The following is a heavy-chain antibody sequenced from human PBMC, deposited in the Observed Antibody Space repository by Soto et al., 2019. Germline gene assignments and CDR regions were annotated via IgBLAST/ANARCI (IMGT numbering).Heavy chain of an antibody. Sequence: GESLKISCKGSGYSFTSYWIGWVRQMPGKGLEWMGIIYPGDSDTRYSPSFQGQVTISADKSISPAYLQWSSLKASDTAMYYCARTAAAGKYYSGTDVWGQGTTVTVSS. CDR3: ARTAAAGKYYSGTDV. J-gene: IGHJ6*02. D-gene: IGHD6-13*01. CDR2: IYPGDSDT. CDR1: GYSFTSYW. V-gene: IGHV5-51*01.